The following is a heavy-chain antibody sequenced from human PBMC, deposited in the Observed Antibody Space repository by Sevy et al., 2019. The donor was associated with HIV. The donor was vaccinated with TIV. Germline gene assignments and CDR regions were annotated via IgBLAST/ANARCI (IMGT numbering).Heavy chain of an antibody. D-gene: IGHD2-21*02. CDR3: ARVQSHTAWFDY. J-gene: IGHJ4*02. CDR2: IYSGKST. Sequence: GGSLRLSCEASWFSVSSNYMAWVRQAPGKGLEWVSVIYSGKSTDYRDSVNGRFTISRASSKNTLYLQMDCLGAEDTAFYHCARVQSHTAWFDYWGQGSLVTVSS. CDR1: WFSVSSNY. V-gene: IGHV3-53*01.